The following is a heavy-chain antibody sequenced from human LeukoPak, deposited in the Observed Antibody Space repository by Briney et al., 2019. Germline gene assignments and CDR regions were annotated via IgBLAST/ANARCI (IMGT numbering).Heavy chain of an antibody. V-gene: IGHV1-46*01. CDR1: GYTFTSYY. CDR2: INPSGGST. D-gene: IGHD6-19*01. Sequence: ASVKVSCKASGYTFTSYYMHWVRQAPGQGLEWMGIINPSGGSTSYAQKFQGRVAMTRDTSTSTVYMELSSLRSEDTAVYYCARERAVAEGMDVWGQGTTVTVSS. CDR3: ARERAVAEGMDV. J-gene: IGHJ6*02.